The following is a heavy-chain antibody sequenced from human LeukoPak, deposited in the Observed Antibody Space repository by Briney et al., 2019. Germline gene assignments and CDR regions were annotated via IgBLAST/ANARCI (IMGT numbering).Heavy chain of an antibody. V-gene: IGHV3-73*01. Sequence: GGSLRLSCAASGFTFSGSAMHWVRQASGKGLEWVGRIRSKANSYATAYAASVKGRFTISRDDSKNTAYLQMNSLKTEDTAVYYCTTGNSSVGAFDIWGQGTMVTVSS. CDR1: GFTFSGSA. CDR2: IRSKANSYAT. J-gene: IGHJ3*02. D-gene: IGHD6-6*01. CDR3: TTGNSSVGAFDI.